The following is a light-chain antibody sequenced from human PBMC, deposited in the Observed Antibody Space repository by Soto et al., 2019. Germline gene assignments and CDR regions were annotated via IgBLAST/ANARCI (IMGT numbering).Light chain of an antibody. CDR1: QNININ. J-gene: IGKJ4*01. V-gene: IGKV3D-15*01. CDR2: GAS. Sequence: EILMTQSPLTLSVSPGEGATLSCRASQNININLAWYQQSPDQAPRVLIYGASSRASVIPDRFSGSGSGTVFPLTINRLEHDDFAVYYCQQYKDWPPLTFGGGTRVESK. CDR3: QQYKDWPPLT.